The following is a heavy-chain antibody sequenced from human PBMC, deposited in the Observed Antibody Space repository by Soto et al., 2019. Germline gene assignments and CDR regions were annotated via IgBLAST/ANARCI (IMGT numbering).Heavy chain of an antibody. CDR2: MNPNSGNT. CDR3: ARRYPFSQDAFDI. D-gene: IGHD1-26*01. V-gene: IGHV1-8*01. J-gene: IGHJ3*02. CDR1: GYTFTSYD. Sequence: QVQLVQSGAEVKKPGASVKVSCKASGYTFTSYDLNWVRQATGQGLEWMGWMNPNSGNTGYAQKLQGRVTMTRNTSISTAYMELSSLRSEDTAVYYCARRYPFSQDAFDIWGQGTMVTVSS.